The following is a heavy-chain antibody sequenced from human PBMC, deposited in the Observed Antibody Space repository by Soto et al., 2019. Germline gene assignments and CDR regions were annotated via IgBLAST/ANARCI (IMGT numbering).Heavy chain of an antibody. CDR1: GYTFYSHS. V-gene: IGHV1-18*01. CDR3: ARCNQGDYYYGMDV. D-gene: IGHD1-26*01. Sequence: QAQLVQSGAEVKKPGASVKVSCKASGYTFYSHSISWVRQAPGQGLEWMGRINGDYGNTQYAQKFRGRVTMTTATSTPTVYMELTSLRSDDTAVYYCARCNQGDYYYGMDVWGQGTTVTVSS. CDR2: INGDYGNT. J-gene: IGHJ6*02.